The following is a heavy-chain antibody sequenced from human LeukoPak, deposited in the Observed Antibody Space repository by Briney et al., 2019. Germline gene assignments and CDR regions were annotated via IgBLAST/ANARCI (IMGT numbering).Heavy chain of an antibody. CDR2: IYGDGSFT. Sequence: PGGSLRLSCAASGFTFSNFWMHWVRQAPGKGLVWVALIYGDGSFTRYADSVKGRFTISRDNAKSSLYLQMNSLRVEDTAVYYCVRNLAVAGTCFDSWGQGTLVTVSS. D-gene: IGHD6-19*01. CDR1: GFTFSNFW. CDR3: VRNLAVAGTCFDS. V-gene: IGHV3-74*01. J-gene: IGHJ4*02.